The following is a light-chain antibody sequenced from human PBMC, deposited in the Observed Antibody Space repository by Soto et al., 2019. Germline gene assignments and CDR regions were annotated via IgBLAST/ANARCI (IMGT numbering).Light chain of an antibody. V-gene: IGLV2-14*01. CDR1: SSDVGGYNY. Sequence: QSALTQPASVSGSPGQSITISCTGTSSDVGGYNYVSWYQQHPGKAPKLMIYDVSNRPSGVSNRFSGSKSGNTATLTITGLQAEDEADSYCSSYTISSTLGIGGGIKLTV. CDR3: SSYTISSTLG. CDR2: DVS. J-gene: IGLJ2*01.